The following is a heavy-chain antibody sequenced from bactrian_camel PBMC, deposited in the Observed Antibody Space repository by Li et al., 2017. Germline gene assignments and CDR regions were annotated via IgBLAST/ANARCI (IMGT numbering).Heavy chain of an antibody. D-gene: IGHD3*01. CDR1: GYSHSATC. J-gene: IGHJ4*01. V-gene: IGHV3S10*01. CDR2: IHSDGST. CDR3: AAEERVRGAPLN. Sequence: LVESGGGSVLSGGSLRLSCTVSGYSHSATCMGWFRQAPGKGLEWLSGIHSDGSTYYGDSVRGRFTISRDNAKNVLYLLMNSLKTEDSAVYYCAAEERVRGAPLNWGQGTQVTVS.